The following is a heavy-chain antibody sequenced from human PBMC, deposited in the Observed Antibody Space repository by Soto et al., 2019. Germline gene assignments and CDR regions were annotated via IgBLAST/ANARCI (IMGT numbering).Heavy chain of an antibody. Sequence: GGSLRLSCAASGFTFSSYAMSWVRQAPGKGLEWVSAISGSGGSTYYADSVKGRFTISRDNSKNTLYLQMNSLRAEDTAVYYCARDLADTAMVPTNFDYWGQGTLVTVSS. CDR2: ISGSGGST. J-gene: IGHJ4*02. CDR1: GFTFSSYA. V-gene: IGHV3-23*01. D-gene: IGHD5-18*01. CDR3: ARDLADTAMVPTNFDY.